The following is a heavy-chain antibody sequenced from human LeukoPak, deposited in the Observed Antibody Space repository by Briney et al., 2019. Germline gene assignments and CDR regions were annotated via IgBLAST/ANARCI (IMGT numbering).Heavy chain of an antibody. J-gene: IGHJ4*02. CDR1: GFTFSDYW. CDR2: IKQDGSDK. CDR3: ARGEDMGY. Sequence: GGSLRLSCAASGFTFSDYWMTWVRQAPGKGLEWVANIKQDGSDKYYVDSVKGRFTISRDNAKNSLYLQMDSLRAEDTAVYYCARGEDMGYWGQGTLVTVSS. V-gene: IGHV3-7*01. D-gene: IGHD1-26*01.